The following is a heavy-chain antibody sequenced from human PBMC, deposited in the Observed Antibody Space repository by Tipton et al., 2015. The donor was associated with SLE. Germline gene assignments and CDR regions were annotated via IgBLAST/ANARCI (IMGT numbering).Heavy chain of an antibody. CDR3: AGYCSSTSCFDAFDI. V-gene: IGHV4-34*01. J-gene: IGHJ3*02. Sequence: TLSLTCAVYGGSFSGYYWSWIRQPPGKGLEWIGEINHSGSTNNNPSLKSRVTISVDTSKNQFSLKLSSVTAADTAVYYCAGYCSSTSCFDAFDIWGQGTMVTVSS. CDR2: INHSGST. CDR1: GGSFSGYY. D-gene: IGHD2-2*01.